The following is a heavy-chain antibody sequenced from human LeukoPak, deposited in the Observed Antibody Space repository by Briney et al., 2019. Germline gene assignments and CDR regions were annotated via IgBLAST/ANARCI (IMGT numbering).Heavy chain of an antibody. CDR3: AKEAVLRFLEWTQPAAPFDY. D-gene: IGHD3-3*01. Sequence: GGSLRLSCAASGFTFSSYGMRWVRQAPGKGLEWVAFIGYDGSNKYYADSVKGRFTISRDNSKNTLYLQMNSLRAEDTAVYYCAKEAVLRFLEWTQPAAPFDYWGQGTLVTVSS. V-gene: IGHV3-30*02. CDR2: IGYDGSNK. J-gene: IGHJ4*02. CDR1: GFTFSSYG.